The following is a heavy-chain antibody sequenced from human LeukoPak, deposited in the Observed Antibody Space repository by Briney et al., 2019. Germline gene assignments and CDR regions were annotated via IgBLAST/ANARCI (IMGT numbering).Heavy chain of an antibody. J-gene: IGHJ5*02. V-gene: IGHV4-59*01. CDR3: VRGRSYYYDNGWFDP. D-gene: IGHD3-22*01. CDR2: IYYSGST. Sequence: PSETLSLTCTVSGGSISSYYWSWIRQPPGKGLEWIGYIYYSGSTNYNPSLKSRVTISVDTSKNQFSLKLSSVTAADTAVYYCVRGRSYYYDNGWFDPWGQGTLVTVSS. CDR1: GGSISSYY.